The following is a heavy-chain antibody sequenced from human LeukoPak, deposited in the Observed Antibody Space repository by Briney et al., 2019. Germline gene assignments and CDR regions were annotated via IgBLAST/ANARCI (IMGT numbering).Heavy chain of an antibody. D-gene: IGHD6-19*01. J-gene: IGHJ1*01. V-gene: IGHV4-59*08. Sequence: SETLSLTCTVSGGSISSYYWSWIRQPPGKGLEGIGYIYYSGSTNYNPSLKSRVTISVHTSKNQFSLKLSSVTAADTAVYYCAGTYSSGWYLYFQHWGQGTLVTVSS. CDR1: GGSISSYY. CDR3: AGTYSSGWYLYFQH. CDR2: IYYSGST.